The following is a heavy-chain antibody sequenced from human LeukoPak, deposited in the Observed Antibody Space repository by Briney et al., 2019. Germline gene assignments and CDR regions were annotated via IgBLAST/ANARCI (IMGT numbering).Heavy chain of an antibody. D-gene: IGHD3-22*01. Sequence: PGGSLRLSCEGSGFTFSSYTMHWVRQAPGKGLEYVSAISSNGGSTYYANSVKGRFTISRDNSKNTLYLQMGSLRAEDMAVYYCARWRHSSGYYYDDWGQGALVTVSS. V-gene: IGHV3-64*01. J-gene: IGHJ4*02. CDR3: ARWRHSSGYYYDD. CDR1: GFTFSSYT. CDR2: ISSNGGST.